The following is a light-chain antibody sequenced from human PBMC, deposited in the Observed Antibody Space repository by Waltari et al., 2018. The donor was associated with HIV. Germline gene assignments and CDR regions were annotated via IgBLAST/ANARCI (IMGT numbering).Light chain of an antibody. CDR2: SND. J-gene: IGLJ3*02. Sequence: QSVLTQPPSASGTPGQRVTISCSGSSSNIGSDFVYWYQQLPGTAPKLLIYSNDQRPSGVPDRFSGSKSGTSASLAISGLRSEDEADYYCTTWDSSVTAWVFGGGTKLIVL. V-gene: IGLV1-47*02. CDR3: TTWDSSVTAWV. CDR1: SSNIGSDF.